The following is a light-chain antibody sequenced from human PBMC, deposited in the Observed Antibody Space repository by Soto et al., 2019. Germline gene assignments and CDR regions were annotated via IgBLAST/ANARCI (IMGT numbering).Light chain of an antibody. CDR3: SSYRRGSTLV. V-gene: IGLV2-14*03. Sequence: QSALTQPASVSGSPGQSITISCTGTSSDVGGSNYVSWYQQHPGKAPKLMIYDVNNRPSGISNRFSGSKSGNTASLTISGLQAEDEAEYYCSSYRRGSTLVFGGGTKLTVL. J-gene: IGLJ2*01. CDR1: SSDVGGSNY. CDR2: DVN.